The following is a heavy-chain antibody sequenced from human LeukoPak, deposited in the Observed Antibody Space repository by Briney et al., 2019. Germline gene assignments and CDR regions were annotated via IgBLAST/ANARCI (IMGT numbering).Heavy chain of an antibody. CDR1: GFTFSTYW. CDR3: VRGSGDY. D-gene: IGHD6-25*01. J-gene: IGHJ4*02. Sequence: GGSVRLSCAASGFTFSTYWMSWVRQAPVKGLEGGANIKQDGSEKYYVDSVTGRFTISRDNAKNSLNVQMNSVRDEDTAVYYCVRGSGDYWGQGNLVTVSS. V-gene: IGHV3-7*01. CDR2: IKQDGSEK.